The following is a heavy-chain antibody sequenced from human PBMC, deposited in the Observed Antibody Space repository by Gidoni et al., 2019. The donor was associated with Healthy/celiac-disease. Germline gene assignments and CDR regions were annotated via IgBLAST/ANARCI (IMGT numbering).Heavy chain of an antibody. CDR2: IYYSGST. J-gene: IGHJ3*02. Sequence: QVQLQESGPGLVKPSGTLSLTCAVSGCSISSSHWWSWVRQPPGKGLEWIGEIYYSGSTNYNPSLKSRVTISVDKSKNQFSLKLSSVTAADTAVYYCARAPHREVEMADAFDIWGQGTMVTVSS. CDR3: ARAPHREVEMADAFDI. D-gene: IGHD1-26*01. CDR1: GCSISSSHW. V-gene: IGHV4-4*02.